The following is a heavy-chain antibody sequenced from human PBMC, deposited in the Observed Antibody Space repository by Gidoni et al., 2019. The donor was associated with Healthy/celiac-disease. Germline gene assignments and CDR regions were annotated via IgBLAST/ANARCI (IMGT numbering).Heavy chain of an antibody. V-gene: IGHV3-15*01. J-gene: IGHJ6*02. D-gene: IGHD2-2*01. Sequence: EVQLVESGGGLVKPGGSLRPSCAASAFTFSTAWMCWVRQAPGKALEWVGRIKSKTDGGTTDYAAPVKGRFTISRDDSKNTLYLQMNSLKTEDTAVYYCTTDHIIVVVPAALYYYYGMDVWGQGTTVTGLL. CDR1: AFTFSTAW. CDR2: IKSKTDGGTT. CDR3: TTDHIIVVVPAALYYYYGMDV.